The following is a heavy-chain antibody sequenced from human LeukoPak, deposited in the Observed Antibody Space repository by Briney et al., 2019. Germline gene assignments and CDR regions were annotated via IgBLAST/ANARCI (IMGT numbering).Heavy chain of an antibody. CDR2: IYSGGST. CDR3: AREGPWSYYYDY. D-gene: IGHD1-26*01. V-gene: IGHV3-66*01. Sequence: GGSLRLSCAASGFTVRSNYMNWVRQAPGKGLEWVSVIYSGGSTYYADSVKGRFTISRDNSKNTLYLQMNSLRAEDTAVYYCAREGPWSYYYDYWGQGTLVTVSS. CDR1: GFTVRSNY. J-gene: IGHJ4*02.